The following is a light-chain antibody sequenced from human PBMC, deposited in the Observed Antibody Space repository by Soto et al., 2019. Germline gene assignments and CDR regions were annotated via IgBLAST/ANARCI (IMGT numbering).Light chain of an antibody. V-gene: IGLV2-14*03. Sequence: QSALTQPASVSGSPGQSITISCTGTSSDVGGYNYVSWYQQHPGKAPKLMIYDVSSRPSGVSNRFSGSKSGNTASLTISGLQAEDEDDYYCTSYTGSSTRGVFGGGTQLTVL. J-gene: IGLJ2*01. CDR1: SSDVGGYNY. CDR3: TSYTGSSTRGV. CDR2: DVS.